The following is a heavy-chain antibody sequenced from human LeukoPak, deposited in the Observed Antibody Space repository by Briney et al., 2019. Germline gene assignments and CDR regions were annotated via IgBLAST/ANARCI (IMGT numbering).Heavy chain of an antibody. CDR2: ISYDGSNK. CDR1: GFTFSSYA. V-gene: IGHV3-30*04. J-gene: IGHJ4*02. CDR3: ARDYKYAFDN. D-gene: IGHD5-24*01. Sequence: GGSLRLSCAASGFTFSSYAMHWVRQAPGKGLEWVAVISYDGSNKYYADSVKGRFTISRDNSKNTLYLQMNSLRAEDTAVYYCARDYKYAFDNWGQGTLVTVSS.